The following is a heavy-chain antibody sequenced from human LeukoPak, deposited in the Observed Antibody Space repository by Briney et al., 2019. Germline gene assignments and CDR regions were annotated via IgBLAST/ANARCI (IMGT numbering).Heavy chain of an antibody. CDR2: IIPIFGTA. V-gene: IGHV1-69*01. D-gene: IGHD2-2*01. CDR1: GGTFSSYA. Sequence: GSSVKVSCRASGGTFSSYAISWVRQAPGQGLEWMGGIIPIFGTANYAQKFQGRVTITADESTSTAYMELSSLRSEDTGVYYCARAQHRFYYFDYWGQGTLVTVSS. J-gene: IGHJ4*02. CDR3: ARAQHRFYYFDY.